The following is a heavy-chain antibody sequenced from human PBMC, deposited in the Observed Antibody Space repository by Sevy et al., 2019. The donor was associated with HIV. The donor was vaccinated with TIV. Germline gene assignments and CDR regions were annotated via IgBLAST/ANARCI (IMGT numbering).Heavy chain of an antibody. J-gene: IGHJ6*03. V-gene: IGHV4-61*02. CDR1: GGSISSGSYC. CDR3: PSHRYYYDSSGYESRTYYMDV. Sequence: SETLSLTCTVSGGSISSGSYCWSWIRQPAGKGLEWIGRIYTSGSTNYNPSLKSRVTISVDTSKNQFSLKLSSVTAADTAVYYCPSHRYYYDSSGYESRTYYMDVWGKGTTVTVSS. CDR2: IYTSGST. D-gene: IGHD3-22*01.